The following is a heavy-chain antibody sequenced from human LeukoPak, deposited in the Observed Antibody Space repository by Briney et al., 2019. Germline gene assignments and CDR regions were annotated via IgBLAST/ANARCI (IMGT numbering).Heavy chain of an antibody. CDR2: FDPEDGET. CDR3: ATTTRYSSSWYGRLNWFDP. Sequence: GASVKVSCKVSGYTLTELSMHWVRQAPGKGLEWMGGFDPEDGETIYAQKFQGRVTMTEDTSTDTAYMELSSLRSEDTAVYYCATTTRYSSSWYGRLNWFDPWGQGTLVTVSS. D-gene: IGHD6-13*01. V-gene: IGHV1-24*01. CDR1: GYTLTELS. J-gene: IGHJ5*02.